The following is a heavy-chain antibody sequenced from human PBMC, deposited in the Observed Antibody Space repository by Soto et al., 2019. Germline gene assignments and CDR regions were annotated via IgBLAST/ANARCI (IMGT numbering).Heavy chain of an antibody. CDR3: ASARVVREVTTSVSQVF. J-gene: IGHJ1*01. CDR2: INAGVGDT. CDR1: GSTFTTYA. D-gene: IGHD3-10*01. Sequence: ASVNVSCKTSGSTFTTYAMHWVRQAPGQRLEWMGWINAGVGDTKYSQRFQGRVTISRDTSASTAYMELSGLTPEDTAVYYCASARVVREVTTSVSQVFRGQGPLVTGSS. V-gene: IGHV1-3*01.